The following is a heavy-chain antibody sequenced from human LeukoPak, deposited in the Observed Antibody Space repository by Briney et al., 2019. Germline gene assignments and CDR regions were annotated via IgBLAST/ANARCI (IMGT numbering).Heavy chain of an antibody. V-gene: IGHV1-8*01. Sequence: ASVKVSCKASGYTFTSYDIHWVRQATGQGLEWMGWMNPNSGNTGYAQKFQGRVTMTRNTSISTAYMELSSLRSEDTAVYYCARAGRGDYGDFLGFDYWGQGTLVTVSS. CDR3: ARAGRGDYGDFLGFDY. J-gene: IGHJ4*02. D-gene: IGHD4-17*01. CDR1: GYTFTSYD. CDR2: MNPNSGNT.